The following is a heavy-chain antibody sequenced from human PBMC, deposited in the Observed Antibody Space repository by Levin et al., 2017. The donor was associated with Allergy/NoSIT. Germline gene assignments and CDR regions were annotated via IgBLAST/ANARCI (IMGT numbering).Heavy chain of an antibody. V-gene: IGHV5-51*01. CDR2: IYPGDSDT. CDR1: GYSFTSYW. D-gene: IGHD1-26*01. CDR3: ARGLWELDDAFDI. J-gene: IGHJ3*02. Sequence: PGGSLRLSCKGSGYSFTSYWIGWVRQMPGKGLEWMGIIYPGDSDTRYSPSFQGQVTISADKSISTAYLQWSSLKASDTAMYYCARGLWELDDAFDIWGQGTMVTVSS.